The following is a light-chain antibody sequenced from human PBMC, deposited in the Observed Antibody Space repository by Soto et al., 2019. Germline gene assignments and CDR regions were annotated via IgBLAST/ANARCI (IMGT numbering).Light chain of an antibody. Sequence: QSVLTQPASVSGSPGQSITISCTGTSSDVGGYNYVSWYQQHPGRAPKLIIYEVTNRPSGVSNRFSGSKSDYTASLTISGLQTEDEADYYCSSYTSTSTLFVFGTGTKVTVL. V-gene: IGLV2-14*01. J-gene: IGLJ1*01. CDR2: EVT. CDR3: SSYTSTSTLFV. CDR1: SSDVGGYNY.